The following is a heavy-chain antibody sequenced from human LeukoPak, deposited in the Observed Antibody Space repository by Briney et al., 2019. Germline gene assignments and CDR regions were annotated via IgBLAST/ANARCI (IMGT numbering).Heavy chain of an antibody. CDR2: IRSKADSYAT. CDR1: GFTVSGSA. V-gene: IGHV3-73*01. J-gene: IGHJ4*02. CDR3: TRWLQSLEH. Sequence: GGSLRLSCAASGFTVSGSAMHWVRQASGKGLEWVGRIRSKADSYATAYAASLKGRFIISRDDSKNTTYLQMNSLNTEDTAVYYCTRWLQSLEHWGQGTLVSVSS. D-gene: IGHD5-24*01.